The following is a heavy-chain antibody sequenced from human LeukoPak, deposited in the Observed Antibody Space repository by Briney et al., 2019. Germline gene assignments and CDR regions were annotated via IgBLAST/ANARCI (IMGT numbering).Heavy chain of an antibody. CDR3: VKTMMTFGGVIRTDAFDI. V-gene: IGHV3-66*01. CDR1: GFTVSSNY. CDR2: FYSDGST. J-gene: IGHJ3*02. D-gene: IGHD3-16*01. Sequence: PGGSLRLSCAASGFTVSSNYMSWVRQAPGKGLEWVSVFYSDGSTYYADSVKGRFTISRDNSKNTLFLQMASLRAEDTAVYYCVKTMMTFGGVIRTDAFDIWGQGTMVIVSS.